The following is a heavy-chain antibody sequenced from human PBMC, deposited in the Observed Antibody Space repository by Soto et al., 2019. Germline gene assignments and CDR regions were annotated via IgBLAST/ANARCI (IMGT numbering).Heavy chain of an antibody. CDR2: IYYSGST. Sequence: WETLSPTCTVSGGSISSYYWSWIRQPPGKGLEWIGYIYYSGSTNYNPSLKSRVTISVDTSKNQFSLKLSSVTAADTAVYYCARVWAWTTVTKDYYYGMDVWGQGTTVTVSS. V-gene: IGHV4-59*01. CDR3: ARVWAWTTVTKDYYYGMDV. J-gene: IGHJ6*02. CDR1: GGSISSYY. D-gene: IGHD4-4*01.